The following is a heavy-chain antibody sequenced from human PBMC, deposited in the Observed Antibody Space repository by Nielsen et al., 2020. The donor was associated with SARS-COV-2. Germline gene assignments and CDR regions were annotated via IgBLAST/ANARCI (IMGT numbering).Heavy chain of an antibody. Sequence: ASVKVSCKPSGYTFTGYYMHWVRQAPGQGLEWMGWINPNSGATNYAQKFQGWVTMTRDTSISTAYMELSRLRSDDTAVYYCARDLGWLQLYCYYGMDVWGQGTTVTVSS. CDR3: ARDLGWLQLYCYYGMDV. V-gene: IGHV1-2*04. J-gene: IGHJ6*02. CDR2: INPNSGAT. CDR1: GYTFTGYY. D-gene: IGHD5-24*01.